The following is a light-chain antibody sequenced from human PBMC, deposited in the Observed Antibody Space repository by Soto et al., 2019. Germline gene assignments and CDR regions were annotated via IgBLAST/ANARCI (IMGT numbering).Light chain of an antibody. Sequence: IPMTQSPSTLSASVGDRVSITCRASQTIFSWLAWYQQKPGKAPKLVIYKASSVESGVPSRYSGSGSGTEFTLTISGLQPDDFATYYCQQYNSYPYSFGQGTKLEIK. CDR3: QQYNSYPYS. V-gene: IGKV1-5*03. J-gene: IGKJ2*03. CDR2: KAS. CDR1: QTIFSW.